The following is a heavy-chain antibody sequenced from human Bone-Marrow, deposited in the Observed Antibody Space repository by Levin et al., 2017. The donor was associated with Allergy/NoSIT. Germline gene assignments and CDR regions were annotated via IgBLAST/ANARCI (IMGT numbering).Heavy chain of an antibody. CDR1: GFTFSSYW. D-gene: IGHD2-15*01. CDR3: AREVDIVVVVAATPTVSCYYYYYMDV. V-gene: IGHV3-7*04. J-gene: IGHJ6*03. Sequence: GGSLRLSCAASGFTFSSYWMSWVRQAPGKGLEWVANIKQDGSEKYYVDSVKGRFTISRDNAKNSLYLQMNSLRAEDTAVYYCAREVDIVVVVAATPTVSCYYYYYMDVWGKGTTVTVSS. CDR2: IKQDGSEK.